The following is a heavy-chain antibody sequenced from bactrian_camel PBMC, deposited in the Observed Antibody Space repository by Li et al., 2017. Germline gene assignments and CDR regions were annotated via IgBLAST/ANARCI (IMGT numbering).Heavy chain of an antibody. CDR1: GFTVSTYC. J-gene: IGHJ6*01. CDR2: RTKGDYS. V-gene: IGHV3S53*01. Sequence: HVQLVESGGGSVQAGESLRLSCVGSGFTVSTYCLGWFRQAPGSEREGVAFRTKGDYSSLADSVKGRFTVSKDNAKNTLYLQMNSLKPEDTAMYYCAAVRYGGSWYPLCRARSADFGYWGQGTQVTVS. D-gene: IGHD6*01. CDR3: AAVRYGGSWYPLCRARSADFGY.